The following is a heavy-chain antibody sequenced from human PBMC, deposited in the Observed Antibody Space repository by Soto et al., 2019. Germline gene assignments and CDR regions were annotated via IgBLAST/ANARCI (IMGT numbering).Heavy chain of an antibody. CDR3: ARVGGEYCSSTSCHPDFFDY. CDR1: GFSFSDYY. Sequence: GGSVRLSCAASGFSFSDYYMSWIRQAPGKGLEWVSYISSSTGPIYYADSMKGRFTISRDNAKNSLYLQMNSLRADDTAVYYCARVGGEYCSSTSCHPDFFDYWGQGTLVTVSS. J-gene: IGHJ4*02. CDR2: ISSSTGPI. D-gene: IGHD2-2*01. V-gene: IGHV3-11*01.